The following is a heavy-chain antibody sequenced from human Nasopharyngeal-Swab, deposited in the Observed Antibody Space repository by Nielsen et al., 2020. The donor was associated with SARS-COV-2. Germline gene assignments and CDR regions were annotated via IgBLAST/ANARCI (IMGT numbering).Heavy chain of an antibody. CDR3: ARDSSGWYRY. CDR2: ISSSSSYI. CDR1: GFTFDDYG. J-gene: IGHJ4*02. Sequence: GESLKISCAASGFTFDDYGMNWVRQAPGKGLEWVSSISSSSSYIYYADSVKGRFTISRDNAKNSLYLQMNSLRAEDTAVYYCARDSSGWYRYWGQGTLVTVSS. D-gene: IGHD6-19*01. V-gene: IGHV3-21*01.